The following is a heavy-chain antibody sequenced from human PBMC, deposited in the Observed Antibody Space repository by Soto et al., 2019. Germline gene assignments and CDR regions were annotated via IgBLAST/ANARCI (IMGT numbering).Heavy chain of an antibody. D-gene: IGHD6-25*01. CDR2: IGTRTTRT. J-gene: IGHJ3*02. CDR3: AREGVAAATRPWGDAFDI. V-gene: IGHV1-3*04. Sequence: QVQLVQSGAEVKRPGASVKVSCKASGYTFTNDVIHWVRQAPGQRLEWMGWIGTRTTRTDYSQRFLGRVTFTRDTSASTVYMELSSLRSEDTGVYYCAREGVAAATRPWGDAFDIWGQGTMVTVSS. CDR1: GYTFTNDV.